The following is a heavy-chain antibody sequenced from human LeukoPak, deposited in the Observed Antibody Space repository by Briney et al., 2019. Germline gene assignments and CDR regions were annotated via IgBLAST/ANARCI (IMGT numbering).Heavy chain of an antibody. J-gene: IGHJ4*02. CDR2: IYYSGST. D-gene: IGHD6-19*01. Sequence: SETLSLTCAVYGGSFSGYYWSWIRQPPGKGLEWIGYIYYSGSTNYNPSLKSRVTISVDTSKNQFSLKLSSVTAADTAVYYCARLSQVAGTETFDYWGQGTLVTVSS. V-gene: IGHV4-59*08. CDR3: ARLSQVAGTETFDY. CDR1: GGSFSGYY.